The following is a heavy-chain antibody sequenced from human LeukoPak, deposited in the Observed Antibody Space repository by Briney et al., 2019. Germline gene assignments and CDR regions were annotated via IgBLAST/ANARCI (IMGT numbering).Heavy chain of an antibody. CDR1: GFTFSSYG. J-gene: IGHJ4*02. CDR2: IQSDGSNK. D-gene: IGHD4-23*01. V-gene: IGHV3-30*02. CDR3: AKDGTLNSLDY. Sequence: PGGSLRLSCAASGFTFSSYGMHWVRQAPGKGLEWVAFIQSDGSNKYYADSVKGRFTISRDNSKNTLYLQMNSLRAEDTAVYYCAKDGTLNSLDYWGQGTLVTVSS.